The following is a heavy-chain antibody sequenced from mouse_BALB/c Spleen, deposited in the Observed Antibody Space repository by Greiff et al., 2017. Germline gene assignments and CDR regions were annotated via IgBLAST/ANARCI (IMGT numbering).Heavy chain of an antibody. CDR1: GFNIKDTY. D-gene: IGHD1-1*01. Sequence: EVKLMESGAELVKPGASVKLSCTASGFNIKDTYMHWVKQRPEQGLEWIGRIDPANGNTKYDPKFQGKATITADTSSNTAYLQLSSLTSEDTAVYYCASSLEYYYAMDYWGQGTSVTVSS. J-gene: IGHJ4*01. CDR3: ASSLEYYYAMDY. V-gene: IGHV14-3*02. CDR2: IDPANGNT.